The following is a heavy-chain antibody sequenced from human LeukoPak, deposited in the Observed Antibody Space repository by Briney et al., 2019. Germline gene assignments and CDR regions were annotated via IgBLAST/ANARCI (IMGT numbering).Heavy chain of an antibody. Sequence: PSQTLSLTCTVSGGSIGSGGYYWSWIRQPPGKGLEWIGYIYHSGSTYYNPSLKSRVTISVDRSKNQFSLKLSSVTAADTAVYYCARHGVYGSGSWWGAFDIWGQGTMVTVSS. J-gene: IGHJ3*02. CDR3: ARHGVYGSGSWWGAFDI. CDR1: GGSIGSGGYY. CDR2: IYHSGST. D-gene: IGHD3-10*01. V-gene: IGHV4-30-2*01.